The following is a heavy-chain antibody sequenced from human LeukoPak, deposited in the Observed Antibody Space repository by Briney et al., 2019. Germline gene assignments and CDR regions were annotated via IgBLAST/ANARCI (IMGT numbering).Heavy chain of an antibody. J-gene: IGHJ4*02. CDR3: ARDTLWE. V-gene: IGHV3-30-3*01. Sequence: GTSLRLSCAVSGFTFSGYTMHWVRQAPGKGLEWVAVISLDGSNKYYEDSVKGRFTISRDNSKNTLYLQMNSLRPDDTAIYYCARDTLWEWGQGTLVTVSS. D-gene: IGHD1-26*01. CDR1: GFTFSGYT. CDR2: ISLDGSNK.